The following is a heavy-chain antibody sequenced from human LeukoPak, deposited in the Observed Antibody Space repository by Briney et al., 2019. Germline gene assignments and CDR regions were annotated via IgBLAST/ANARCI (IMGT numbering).Heavy chain of an antibody. V-gene: IGHV3-53*04. CDR2: IHNSGST. Sequence: GGSLRLSCAASGVTVSSFFMSWVRQTPGKGLELVSVIHNSGSTNYADSVKGRVTISRHSSKNTLYLQMNSLRTEDTAVYYCARGGYSGNDYSSFDIWGQGTRGTVSS. D-gene: IGHD5-12*01. CDR3: ARGGYSGNDYSSFDI. J-gene: IGHJ3*02. CDR1: GVTVSSFF.